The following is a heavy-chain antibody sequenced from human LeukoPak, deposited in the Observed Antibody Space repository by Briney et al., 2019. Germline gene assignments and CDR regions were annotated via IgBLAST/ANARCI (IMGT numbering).Heavy chain of an antibody. Sequence: SVKVSCKASGGTFSGYAISWVRQAPGQGLEWMGRIIPIFGTASYAQKFQPSVTITTDESTSTAYLELRSLRYEDTAVYYCARVGYYDSSGYPYYFDYWGQGTLVTVSS. V-gene: IGHV1-69*05. CDR1: GGTFSGYA. J-gene: IGHJ4*02. CDR3: ARVGYYDSSGYPYYFDY. CDR2: IIPIFGTA. D-gene: IGHD3-22*01.